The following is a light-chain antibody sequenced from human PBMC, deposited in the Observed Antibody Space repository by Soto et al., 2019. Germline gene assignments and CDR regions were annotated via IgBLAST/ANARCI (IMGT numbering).Light chain of an antibody. V-gene: IGLV2-14*01. CDR2: DVT. CDR1: SSDVGGYKY. CDR3: SSYTSFKTLV. Sequence: QSVLTQPASVSESPGQSITISCTGSSSDVGGYKYVSWYQQHLGKAPKLLIYDVTNRPSGVSNRFSGSKSGYTASLTISGLQSEDEADYYCSSYTSFKTLVFGTGTKLTVL. J-gene: IGLJ1*01.